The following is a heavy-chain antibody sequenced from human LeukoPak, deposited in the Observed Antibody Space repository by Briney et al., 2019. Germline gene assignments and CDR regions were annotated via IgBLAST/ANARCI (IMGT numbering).Heavy chain of an antibody. J-gene: IGHJ4*02. D-gene: IGHD6-19*01. Sequence: GASVKVSCKVSGYTLTELSMHWVRQAPGKGLEWMGGFDPEDGETIYAQKFQGRVTMTEDTSTDTAYMELSSLRSEDAAVYYCATDSADSSGWYAFDYWGQGTLVTVSS. V-gene: IGHV1-24*01. CDR3: ATDSADSSGWYAFDY. CDR2: FDPEDGET. CDR1: GYTLTELS.